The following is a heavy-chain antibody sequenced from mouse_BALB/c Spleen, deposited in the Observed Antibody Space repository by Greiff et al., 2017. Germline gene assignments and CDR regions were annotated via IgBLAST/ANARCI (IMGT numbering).Heavy chain of an antibody. CDR1: GYTFTDYA. D-gene: IGHD1-1*01. CDR2: ISTYDGDA. Sequence: QVQLQQSGAELVRPGVSVKISCTGSGYTFTDYAMHWVKQSHAKSLEWIGFISTYDGDASYTQKFKGKATMTVDKSSSTAYMELARLTSEDSAVYYCAREDGSSDFDVWGAGTTVTVSS. J-gene: IGHJ1*01. V-gene: IGHV1S137*01. CDR3: AREDGSSDFDV.